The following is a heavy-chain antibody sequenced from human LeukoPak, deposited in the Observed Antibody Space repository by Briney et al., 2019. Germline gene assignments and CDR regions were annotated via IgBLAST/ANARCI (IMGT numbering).Heavy chain of an antibody. CDR2: ISGSGGST. J-gene: IGHJ4*02. Sequence: GGSLRLSCAASGFTFSSYAMSRVRQAPGKGLEWVSAISGSGGSTYYADSVKGRFTISRDNSKNTLYLQMNSLRAEDTAVYYCAKGDYYGSGSQYYFDYWGQGTLVTVSS. V-gene: IGHV3-23*01. D-gene: IGHD3-10*01. CDR3: AKGDYYGSGSQYYFDY. CDR1: GFTFSSYA.